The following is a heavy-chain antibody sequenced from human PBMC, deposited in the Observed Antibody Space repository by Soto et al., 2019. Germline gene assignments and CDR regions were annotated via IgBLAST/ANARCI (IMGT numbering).Heavy chain of an antibody. CDR2: IYYSGST. V-gene: IGHV4-31*03. Sequence: SETLSLTCTVSGGSFSSSSHYWVWIRQPPGKGLEWIGYIYYSGSTYYNPSLESRVTISVDTSKNQFSLKLTSVTAADTAVYYCARGGAFGDYAAFFDYWGQGTLVTVSS. J-gene: IGHJ4*02. D-gene: IGHD4-17*01. CDR3: ARGGAFGDYAAFFDY. CDR1: GGSFSSSSHY.